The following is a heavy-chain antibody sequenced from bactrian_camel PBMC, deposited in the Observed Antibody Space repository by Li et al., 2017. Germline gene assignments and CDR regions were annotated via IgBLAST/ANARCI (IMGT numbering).Heavy chain of an antibody. J-gene: IGHJ4*01. CDR2: TYIGGGSE. D-gene: IGHD1*01. V-gene: IGHV3S1*01. Sequence: QLVESGGGPVQVGGSLRLSCVASEDTYSGNCMAWFRQAPGKEREAVAGTYIGGGSEYYTPSVKGRFTLSQDNAENTLYLQMNSLEPEDTAIYYCAAARLSDSCGLWFLTAPSRGDPFWGRGTQVTVS. CDR1: EDTYSGNC. CDR3: AAARLSDSCGLWFLTAPSRGDPF.